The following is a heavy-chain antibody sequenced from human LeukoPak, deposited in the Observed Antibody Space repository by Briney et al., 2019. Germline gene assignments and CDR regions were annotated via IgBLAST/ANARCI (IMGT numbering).Heavy chain of an antibody. Sequence: ASVKVSCKASGYTFTSYYMHWVRQAPGQGLEWMGIINPSGGSTSYAQKFQGRVTMTRDTSTSTVYMELSSLRSEDTAVYYCARDIPTQWLHPPYSWFDPWGQGTLVTVSS. CDR1: GYTFTSYY. D-gene: IGHD5-24*01. CDR2: INPSGGST. J-gene: IGHJ5*02. V-gene: IGHV1-46*01. CDR3: ARDIPTQWLHPPYSWFDP.